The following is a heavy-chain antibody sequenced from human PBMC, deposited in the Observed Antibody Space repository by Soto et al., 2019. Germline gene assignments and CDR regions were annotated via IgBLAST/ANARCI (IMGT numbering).Heavy chain of an antibody. J-gene: IGHJ4*02. CDR2: IYHSGST. Sequence: PSETLSLTCAVSGGSISSSNWWSWVRQPPGKGLEWIGEIYHSGSTNYNPSLKSRVTISVGKSKNQFSLKLSSVTAADTAVYYCARGLLGDAVDYWGQGTLVTVSS. CDR1: GGSISSSNW. CDR3: ARGLLGDAVDY. V-gene: IGHV4-4*02. D-gene: IGHD3-16*01.